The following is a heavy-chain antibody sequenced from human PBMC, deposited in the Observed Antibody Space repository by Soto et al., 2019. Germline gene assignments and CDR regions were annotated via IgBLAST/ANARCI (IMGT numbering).Heavy chain of an antibody. D-gene: IGHD6-13*01. J-gene: IGHJ4*02. CDR1: GDSFSSYA. V-gene: IGHV1-69*01. CDR2: IIPIFETA. CDR3: AASDSSSWQHDY. Sequence: QVPLVQSGAEMKKPGSSVKVSCKVSGDSFSSYAISWVRQAPGEGLEWVGGIIPIFETANYAQNFQGRVTITAVESTTTAYLEVTGLRPQDTAVFYCAASDSSSWQHDYWGQGTLITVSS.